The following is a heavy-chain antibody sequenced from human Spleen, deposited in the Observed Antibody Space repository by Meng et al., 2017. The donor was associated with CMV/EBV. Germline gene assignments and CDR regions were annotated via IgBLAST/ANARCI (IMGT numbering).Heavy chain of an antibody. Sequence: GSLRLSCTVSGGSISSSSYYWGWIRQPPGQGLEWIGSIYYSGSTYYNPSLMSRVTISVDTSKNQFSLKLSSVTAADTAVYFCARDDDDFWSGYSYWGQGTLVTVSS. CDR1: GGSISSSSYY. CDR2: IYYSGST. V-gene: IGHV4-39*07. CDR3: ARDDDDFWSGYSY. D-gene: IGHD3-3*01. J-gene: IGHJ4*02.